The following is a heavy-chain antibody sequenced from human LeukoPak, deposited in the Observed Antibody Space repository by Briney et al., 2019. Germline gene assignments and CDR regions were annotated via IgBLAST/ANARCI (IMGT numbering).Heavy chain of an antibody. CDR1: GYTFTNYA. Sequence: GASVKVSCKASGYTFTNYAISWVRQAPGQGLEWMGWISAYNGNTNYAQKLQGRVTMTTDTSTSTAYMELRSLRSDDTAVYYCARDVVEYCGGDCYFGNHEPFDYWGQGTLVTVSS. CDR3: ARDVVEYCGGDCYFGNHEPFDY. V-gene: IGHV1-18*01. D-gene: IGHD2-21*02. J-gene: IGHJ4*02. CDR2: ISAYNGNT.